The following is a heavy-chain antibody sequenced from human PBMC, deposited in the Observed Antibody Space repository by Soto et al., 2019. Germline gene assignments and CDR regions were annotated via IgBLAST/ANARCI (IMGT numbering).Heavy chain of an antibody. CDR1: GYTFTNYD. V-gene: IGHV1-18*01. CDR3: ARKGSIGNFGLDV. CDR2: ISFSKGKT. D-gene: IGHD3-10*01. J-gene: IGHJ6*02. Sequence: ASVKGLCKASGYTFTNYDVAWVRRAPGQGLQWMGWISFSKGKTYYEQSFQGRVTMTTDTVTTTGYMEVRSLRSDDTAVYYCARKGSIGNFGLDVWGQGTTVTVSS.